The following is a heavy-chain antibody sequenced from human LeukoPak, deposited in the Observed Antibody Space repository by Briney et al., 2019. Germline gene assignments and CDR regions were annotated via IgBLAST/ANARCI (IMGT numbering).Heavy chain of an antibody. J-gene: IGHJ6*02. CDR1: GYAVSSNY. D-gene: IGHD6-13*01. Sequence: GGSLRLSCAASGYAVSSNYMSWVRQATGKGLEWVSVIYSGGSTYYADSVKGRFTISRDNSKNTLYLQMNSLRAEDTAVYYCARGYSSSWYTGVYYYYGMDVWGQGTTVTVSS. CDR3: ARGYSSSWYTGVYYYYGMDV. V-gene: IGHV3-66*01. CDR2: IYSGGST.